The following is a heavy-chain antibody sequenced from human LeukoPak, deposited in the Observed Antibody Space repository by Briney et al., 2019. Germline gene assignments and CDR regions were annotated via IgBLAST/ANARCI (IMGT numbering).Heavy chain of an antibody. V-gene: IGHV5-51*01. Sequence: GESLKISCKGSGYSFTTYWIAWVRQMPGKGLEWMGMIYPGDSDTTYNPSFQGQVTISADKSISTAYLQWRSLKASDTAMYYCARRVHRGGSYSSHSDYWGQGTLVTVSS. CDR1: GYSFTTYW. CDR3: ARRVHRGGSYSSHSDY. J-gene: IGHJ4*02. CDR2: IYPGDSDT. D-gene: IGHD1-26*01.